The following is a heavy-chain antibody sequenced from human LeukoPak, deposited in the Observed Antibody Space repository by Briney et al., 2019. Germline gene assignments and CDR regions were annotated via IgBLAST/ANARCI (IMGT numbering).Heavy chain of an antibody. CDR2: IYYSGST. Sequence: SETLSLTCTVSGGSISSSSYYWGWIRQPPGKGLEWIGSIYYSGSTYYNPSLKSRVTISVDTSKNQFSLKLSSVTAADTAVYYCARVSSWYSGGAFDIWGQGTMVTVSS. CDR3: ARVSSWYSGGAFDI. CDR1: GGSISSSSYY. D-gene: IGHD6-13*01. J-gene: IGHJ3*02. V-gene: IGHV4-39*07.